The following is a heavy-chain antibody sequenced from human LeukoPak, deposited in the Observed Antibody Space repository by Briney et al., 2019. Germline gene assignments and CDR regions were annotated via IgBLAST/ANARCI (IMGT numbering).Heavy chain of an antibody. Sequence: SETLSLTCTVSGGSISSSSYYWGWIRQPPGKGLEWIGSIYYSGSTYYNPSLKSRVTISVDTSKNQFSLKLSSVTAADTAVYYCARQDSAILYNWFDPWGQGTLVTVSS. V-gene: IGHV4-39*01. J-gene: IGHJ5*01. D-gene: IGHD2-2*02. CDR3: ARQDSAILYNWFDP. CDR1: GGSISSSSYY. CDR2: IYYSGST.